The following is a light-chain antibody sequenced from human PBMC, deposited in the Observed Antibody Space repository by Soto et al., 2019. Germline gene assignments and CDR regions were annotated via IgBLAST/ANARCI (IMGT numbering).Light chain of an antibody. CDR2: DAS. CDR1: QDISNY. V-gene: IGKV1-33*01. Sequence: DIQMTQSPSSLSASVGDRVTITCQASQDISNYLNWFQQKPGKAPKLLIYDASNLETGVPSRFSGSGSGTDFTFTISSVQPEDIATYYCHQYDNLPFTFGPGTKVDIK. CDR3: HQYDNLPFT. J-gene: IGKJ3*01.